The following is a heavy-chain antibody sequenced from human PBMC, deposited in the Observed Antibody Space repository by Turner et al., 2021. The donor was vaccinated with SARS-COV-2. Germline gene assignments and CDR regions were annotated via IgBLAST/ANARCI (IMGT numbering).Heavy chain of an antibody. V-gene: IGHV4-59*08. CDR1: GDSISSYY. CDR2: IYYSGST. CDR3: GRQAYDNGWPRYFDY. J-gene: IGHJ4*02. Sequence: QVQLQESGPGLVKPSETLSLTCTVSGDSISSYYWSWIRQPPGKGLEWIGYIYYSGSTNYNPSLKSRVTISVDTSKNQFSLKLSSVTAADTAVYYCGRQAYDNGWPRYFDYSGQGILVTVSS. D-gene: IGHD6-19*01.